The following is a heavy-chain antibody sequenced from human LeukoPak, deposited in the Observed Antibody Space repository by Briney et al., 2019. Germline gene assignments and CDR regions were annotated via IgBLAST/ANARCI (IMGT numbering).Heavy chain of an antibody. CDR3: ARGYSRGDAVFGNY. Sequence: GASVKVSCKASGGTFSSYAISWVRQAPGQGLEWMGGIIPIFGTANYAQKFQGRVTITADESTSTAYMELSSLRSEDTAVYYCARGYSRGDAVFGNYWGQGTLVTVSS. J-gene: IGHJ4*02. CDR1: GGTFSSYA. V-gene: IGHV1-69*13. D-gene: IGHD2-21*02. CDR2: IIPIFGTA.